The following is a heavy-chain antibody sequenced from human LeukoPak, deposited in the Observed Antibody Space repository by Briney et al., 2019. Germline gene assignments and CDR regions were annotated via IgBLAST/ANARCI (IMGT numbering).Heavy chain of an antibody. V-gene: IGHV3-30*18. J-gene: IGHJ4*02. D-gene: IGHD3-22*01. CDR1: RFTFSFYG. CDR2: ISFDGSNK. CDR3: AKDRTSSGYYSYFDS. Sequence: GGSLRLSCAASRFTFSFYGMHWVRQAPGKGLEWVAVISFDGSNKYYPDSVKGRFTISRDNSKNTLYLQLNSLRTEDTAVYYCAKDRTSSGYYSYFDSWGQGTLVTVSS.